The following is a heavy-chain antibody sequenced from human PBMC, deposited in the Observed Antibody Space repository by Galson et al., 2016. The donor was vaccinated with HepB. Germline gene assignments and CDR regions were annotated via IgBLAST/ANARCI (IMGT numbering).Heavy chain of an antibody. CDR3: ARDRGGSAGGYNWFDS. V-gene: IGHV3-74*01. CDR1: GFIFSRYW. CDR2: INSDGSGT. J-gene: IGHJ5*01. Sequence: SLRLSCAASGFIFSRYWMHWVRQVPGKGLVWVSRINSDGSGTSYADSVKGRFTISRDNAKNALYMQMNSLRGDDTAVYYCARDRGGSAGGYNWFDSWGQGMLVTVSS. D-gene: IGHD2-15*01.